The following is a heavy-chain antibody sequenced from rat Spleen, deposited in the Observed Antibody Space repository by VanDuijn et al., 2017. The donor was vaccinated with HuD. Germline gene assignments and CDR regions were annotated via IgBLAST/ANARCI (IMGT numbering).Heavy chain of an antibody. J-gene: IGHJ3*01. V-gene: IGHV5S13*01. D-gene: IGHD1-2*01. CDR1: GFTFTNYD. CDR3: ARHEDSSYPSFAY. CDR2: VSYAGSST. Sequence: EVQLVESGGGLVQPGRSLKLSCAASGFTFTNYDMAWVRQAPTKGLEWVASVSYAGSSTYYRDSVKGRFTISRDNAKNTQYLQMDSLRSEDTATYYCARHEDSSYPSFAYWGQGTLVTVSS.